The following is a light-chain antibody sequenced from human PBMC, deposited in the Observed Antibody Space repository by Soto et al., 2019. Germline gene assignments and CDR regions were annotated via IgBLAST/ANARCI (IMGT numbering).Light chain of an antibody. CDR1: CANIGAGFE. CDR2: ANS. Sequence: QSALAQPPSVSGAPGQSVTISCSGSCANIGAGFEVHWSQPLPGRAPKLLIYANSDRPSGVPDRFFGSRSGTSASLAITRLQAEDEADYYCQSYDSGLSAVLFGGGTKVTVL. V-gene: IGLV1-40*01. CDR3: QSYDSGLSAVL. J-gene: IGLJ2*01.